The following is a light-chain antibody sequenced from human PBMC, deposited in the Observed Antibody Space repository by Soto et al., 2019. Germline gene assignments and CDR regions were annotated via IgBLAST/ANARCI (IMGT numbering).Light chain of an antibody. CDR2: AAS. CDR3: QQSYSDQWT. J-gene: IGKJ1*01. CDR1: QTVSTS. Sequence: DIQMNQSPSSLSASVGDRVTITCRASQTVSTSLNWYQQKLGKAPNLLIYAASSLQSGVSSRFSGSGSGTDFTLTINSLQPEDFATYFCQQSYSDQWTFGQGTKVDIK. V-gene: IGKV1-39*01.